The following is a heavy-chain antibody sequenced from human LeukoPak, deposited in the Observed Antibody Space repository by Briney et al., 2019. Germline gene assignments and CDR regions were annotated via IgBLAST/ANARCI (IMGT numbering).Heavy chain of an antibody. CDR3: AKGNWVRGVNPGLSFDY. D-gene: IGHD3-10*01. V-gene: IGHV3-23*01. CDR1: GFTFVSYA. Sequence: GASLRLSCAASGFTFVSYAMNWFRQAPGKGLEWVSAISGSGGSTYYADSVKGRFTISRDNSKNTLYLQMNSLRAEDTAVYYCAKGNWVRGVNPGLSFDYWGQGTLVTVSS. J-gene: IGHJ4*02. CDR2: ISGSGGST.